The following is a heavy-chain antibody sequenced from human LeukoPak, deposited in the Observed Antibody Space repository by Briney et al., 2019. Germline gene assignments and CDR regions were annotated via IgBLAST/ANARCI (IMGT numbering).Heavy chain of an antibody. J-gene: IGHJ4*02. CDR1: GFTFSNYW. CDR2: ISYDGSNK. Sequence: GGSLRLSCAASGFTFSNYWMSWVRQAPGKGLEWVAVISYDGSNKYYADSVKGRFTISRDNSKNTLYLQMNSLRAEDTAVYYCAKAATASQRGYFDYWGQGTLVTVSS. V-gene: IGHV3-30*18. D-gene: IGHD5-18*01. CDR3: AKAATASQRGYFDY.